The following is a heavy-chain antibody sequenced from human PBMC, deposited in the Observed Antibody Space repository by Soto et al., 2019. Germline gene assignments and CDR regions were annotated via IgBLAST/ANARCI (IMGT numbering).Heavy chain of an antibody. V-gene: IGHV1-46*02. D-gene: IGHD2-21*02. CDR2: IHPSGGGT. CDR3: ARGGHIAVVTASFDY. Sequence: ASVKVSCKPSGYTFNTYYLHWLRQAPGQALEWMGVIHPSGGGTTYAQKFLGRVTVTRDTSTTTVFMELSSLRSDDTAVYYCARGGHIAVVTASFDYGGQGTLVTVSS. J-gene: IGHJ4*02. CDR1: GYTFNTYY.